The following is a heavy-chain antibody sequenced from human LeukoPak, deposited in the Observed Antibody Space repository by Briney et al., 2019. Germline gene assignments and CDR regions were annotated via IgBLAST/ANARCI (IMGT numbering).Heavy chain of an antibody. CDR1: GFTFSDYN. CDR3: AKHGLRSGTYVIDY. V-gene: IGHV3-21*04. CDR2: ISRSSYYI. J-gene: IGHJ4*02. D-gene: IGHD3-16*01. Sequence: GGSLRLSCAASGFTFSDYNMNWVRQAPGKGLEWVSSISRSSYYIYYTDSVKGRFTISRDNSKTTVYLQMNSLRVEDTAIYYCAKHGLRSGTYVIDYWGQGTLVTVYS.